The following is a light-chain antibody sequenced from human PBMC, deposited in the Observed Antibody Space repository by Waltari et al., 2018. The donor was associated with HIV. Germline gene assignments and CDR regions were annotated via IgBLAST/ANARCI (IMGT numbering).Light chain of an antibody. CDR1: ISNIGGDY. CDR2: RSG. Sequence: QSVMTQPPSASGTPGQRVTISCSGSISNIGGDYVYWYRHFPGTAPTLRIYRSGQRPSGVPDRFSASKSGASASLAIVGLRSEDEAYYYGAAWDDNLNGVVVGGGTKLTVL. V-gene: IGLV1-47*01. J-gene: IGLJ2*01. CDR3: AAWDDNLNGVV.